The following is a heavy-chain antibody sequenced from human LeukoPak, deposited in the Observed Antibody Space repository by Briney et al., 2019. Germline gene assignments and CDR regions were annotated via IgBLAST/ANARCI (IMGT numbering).Heavy chain of an antibody. CDR2: ISYDGSNK. D-gene: IGHD6-13*01. J-gene: IGHJ5*02. CDR3: ARGDKQLVFNRNKGGFDP. CDR1: GFTFSSYA. Sequence: PGGSLRLSYAASGFTFSSYAMHWVRQAPGKGLEWVTIISYDGSNKYYADSVKGRFTISRDNSKNTLYLQMNSLRTEDTAVYYCARGDKQLVFNRNKGGFDPWGQGTLVTVSS. V-gene: IGHV3-30*04.